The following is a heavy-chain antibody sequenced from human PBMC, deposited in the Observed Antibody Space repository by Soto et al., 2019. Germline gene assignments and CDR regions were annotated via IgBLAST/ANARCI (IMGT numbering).Heavy chain of an antibody. CDR1: GDSMTKYY. CDR3: ARTVGAAYYFDF. J-gene: IGHJ4*02. CDR2: IYTSGST. D-gene: IGHD1-26*01. Sequence: QVQLQESGPGLVKPSETLSLTCTVSGDSMTKYYWSWIRQPAGKGLEWIGRIYTSGSTNYNPSLKSRVTMSIDTSNNHFSLKLKSVTAADTAGYYCARTVGAAYYFDFWGQGALVTVSS. V-gene: IGHV4-4*07.